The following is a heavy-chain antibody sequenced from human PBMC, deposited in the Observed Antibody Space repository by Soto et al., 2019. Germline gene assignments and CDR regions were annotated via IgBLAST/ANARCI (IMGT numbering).Heavy chain of an antibody. D-gene: IGHD3-22*01. V-gene: IGHV2-5*02. Sequence: GLDLAWLALIYWDDDKRYSPSLKSRLTITKDTSKNQVVLTMTNMDPVDTATYYCASYYYDSSGWGYFDYWGQGTLVTVSS. CDR2: IYWDDDK. J-gene: IGHJ4*02. CDR3: ASYYYDSSGWGYFDY.